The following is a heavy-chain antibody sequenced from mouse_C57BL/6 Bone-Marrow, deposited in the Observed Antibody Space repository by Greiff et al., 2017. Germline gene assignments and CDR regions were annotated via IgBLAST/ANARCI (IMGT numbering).Heavy chain of an antibody. Sequence: VQVVESGAELVRPGTSVKMSCKASGYTFTNYWIGWAKQRPGHGLEWIGDIYPGGGYPNYNEKFKGKATLTADKSSSTAYMQFSSLTSEDSAIYYCARSIGNWDGFAYWGQGTLVTVSA. V-gene: IGHV1-63*01. J-gene: IGHJ3*01. CDR3: ARSIGNWDGFAY. D-gene: IGHD4-1*01. CDR1: GYTFTNYW. CDR2: IYPGGGYP.